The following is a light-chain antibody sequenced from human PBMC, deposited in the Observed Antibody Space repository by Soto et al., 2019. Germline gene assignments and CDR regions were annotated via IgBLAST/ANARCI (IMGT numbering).Light chain of an antibody. Sequence: QPVLTQSPSASASLGASVKLTCTLSSGHSSYAIAWHQQQPEKGPRYLMKLNSDGSHSKGDGIPDRFSGSSSGAERYLTISSLQSEDEAEYYCQTWDTAFLVVFGGGTKLTVL. CDR3: QTWDTAFLVV. J-gene: IGLJ2*01. V-gene: IGLV4-69*01. CDR2: LNSDGSH. CDR1: SGHSSYA.